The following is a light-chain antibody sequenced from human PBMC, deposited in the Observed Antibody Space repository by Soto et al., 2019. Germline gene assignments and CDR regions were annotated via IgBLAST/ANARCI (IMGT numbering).Light chain of an antibody. Sequence: EIVLTQSPATLSLSPGERATLSCRAGQNVSTYLAWYKQKPGQAPRLLIYDASNRATGIPARFSGSGSGTDVTLTITSLEPEDFAVYYCQQRSHWPPMYTFGQGTKLEIK. CDR1: QNVSTY. V-gene: IGKV3-11*01. CDR2: DAS. CDR3: QQRSHWPPMYT. J-gene: IGKJ2*01.